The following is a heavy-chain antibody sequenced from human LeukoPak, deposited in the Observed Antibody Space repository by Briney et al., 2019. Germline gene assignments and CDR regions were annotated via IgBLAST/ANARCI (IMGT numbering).Heavy chain of an antibody. CDR2: ISSSGSTI. Sequence: GGSPRLPCAASGFTFSDYYMSWIRQAPGKGLEWVSYISSSGSTIYYADSVKGRFTISRDNARNSLYLQMNSLRAEDTAVYYCARGDNPEYSSSCVDPWGQGTLVTVSS. D-gene: IGHD6-6*01. CDR1: GFTFSDYY. CDR3: ARGDNPEYSSSCVDP. V-gene: IGHV3-11*04. J-gene: IGHJ5*02.